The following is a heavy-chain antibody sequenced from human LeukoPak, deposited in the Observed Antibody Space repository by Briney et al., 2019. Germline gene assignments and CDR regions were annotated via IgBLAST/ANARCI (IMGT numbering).Heavy chain of an antibody. J-gene: IGHJ5*02. CDR3: SAASSSYKWFDP. D-gene: IGHD6-6*01. Sequence: GGSLRLSCAASGFIFSSYAMSWVRQAPGKGLEWVSAISGSGASTYYADSVKGRFTISRDNSKNTVYLQMNSLRGDDTAVYYCSAASSSYKWFDPWGQGTLVTVSS. CDR1: GFIFSSYA. V-gene: IGHV3-23*01. CDR2: ISGSGAST.